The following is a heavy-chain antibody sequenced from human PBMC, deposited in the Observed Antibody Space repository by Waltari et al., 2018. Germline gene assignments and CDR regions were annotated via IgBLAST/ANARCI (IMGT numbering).Heavy chain of an antibody. CDR2: IYYSGST. CDR1: GGSISSGGYY. CDR3: ATLTTVTTIYFDL. V-gene: IGHV4-31*03. Sequence: QVQLQESGPGLVKPSQTLSLTCTVSGGSISSGGYYWSWIRQHPGKGLEWIGYIYYSGSTYYNPSLKSRVTISVATSKNQFSLKLSSVTAADTAVYYCATLTTVTTIYFDLWGRGTLVTVSS. D-gene: IGHD4-17*01. J-gene: IGHJ2*01.